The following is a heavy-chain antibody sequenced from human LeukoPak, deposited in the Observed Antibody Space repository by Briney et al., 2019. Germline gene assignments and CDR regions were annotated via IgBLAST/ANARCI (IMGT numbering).Heavy chain of an antibody. D-gene: IGHD6-19*01. CDR3: AGQSGWYEDYYYYYYMDV. CDR1: GGSISSSSYY. CDR2: IYYSGST. Sequence: SETLSLTCTVSGGSISSSSYYWGWIRQPPGKGLEWIGSIYYSGSTYYNPSLKSRVTISVDTSKNQFSLKLSSVTAADTAVYYCAGQSGWYEDYYYYYYMDVWGKGTTVTVSS. J-gene: IGHJ6*03. V-gene: IGHV4-39*01.